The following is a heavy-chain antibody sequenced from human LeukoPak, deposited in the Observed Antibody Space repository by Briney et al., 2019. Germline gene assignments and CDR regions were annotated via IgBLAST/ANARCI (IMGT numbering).Heavy chain of an antibody. V-gene: IGHV1-58*01. D-gene: IGHD2-15*01. J-gene: IGHJ6*02. CDR1: GFTFTSSA. CDR2: IVVGSGNT. CDR3: AAGYCSGGSCYPYYYYGMDV. Sequence: SVKVSCKASGFTFTSSAVQWVRQARGQRLEWIGWIVVGSGNTNYGQKFQERVTITRDMSTSTAYMELSSLRSEDTAVYYCAAGYCSGGSCYPYYYYGMDVWGQGTTVTVSS.